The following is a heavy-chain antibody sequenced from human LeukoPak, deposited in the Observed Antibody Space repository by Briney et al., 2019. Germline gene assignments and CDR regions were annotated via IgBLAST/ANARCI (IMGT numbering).Heavy chain of an antibody. V-gene: IGHV3-48*01. Sequence: GGSLRLSCAASGFTFSIYSMNWVRQAPGKGLEWVSYISSSSSTIHYVDSVKGRFTISRADAKNSLYLQMNSLRAEDTAVYYCAADYGSGSFYIWGQGTMVTVSS. CDR2: ISSSSSTI. J-gene: IGHJ3*02. D-gene: IGHD3-10*01. CDR1: GFTFSIYS. CDR3: AADYGSGSFYI.